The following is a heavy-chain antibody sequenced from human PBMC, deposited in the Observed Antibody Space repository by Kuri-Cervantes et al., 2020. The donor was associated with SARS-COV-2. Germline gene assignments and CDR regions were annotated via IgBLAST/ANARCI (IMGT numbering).Heavy chain of an antibody. CDR1: GGSISSSSYY. V-gene: IGHV4-39*07. D-gene: IGHD2-15*01. CDR2: IYYSGST. Sequence: SETLSLTCTVSGGSISSSSYYWGWIRQPPGKGLEWIGSIYYSGSTYYNPSLKSRVTISVDTSKNQFSLKLSSVTAADTAVYYCATAWSTFDYWGQGTLVTVSS. J-gene: IGHJ4*02. CDR3: ATAWSTFDY.